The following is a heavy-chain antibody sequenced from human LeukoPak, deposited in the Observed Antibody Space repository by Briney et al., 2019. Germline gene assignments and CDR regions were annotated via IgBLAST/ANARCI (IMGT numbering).Heavy chain of an antibody. CDR3: AKTTYIAGTPNWFDP. CDR1: GFTFSSYA. J-gene: IGHJ5*02. V-gene: IGHV3-23*01. Sequence: GGSLRLSCAASGFTFSSYAMSWVRQAPGKGLEWVSAISGSGGSTYYADSVKGRFTISRDNSKNTLYLQMSSLRAEDTAVYYCAKTTYIAGTPNWFDPWGRGTLVTVSS. D-gene: IGHD6-13*01. CDR2: ISGSGGST.